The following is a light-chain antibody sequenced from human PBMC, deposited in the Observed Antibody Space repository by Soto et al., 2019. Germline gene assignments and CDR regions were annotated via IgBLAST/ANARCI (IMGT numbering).Light chain of an antibody. V-gene: IGLV1-40*01. J-gene: IGLJ1*01. CDR3: QSYDSSLSGSEV. Sequence: QSVLTQPPSVSGAPGQRVTISCTGSSSNIGAGHDVHWYQQLPGTAPKLLIYGNGNRPSGVPDRFSGSKSGTSASLAITGLQAEDEADSYCQSYDSSLSGSEVFGTGTKLTVL. CDR2: GNG. CDR1: SSNIGAGHD.